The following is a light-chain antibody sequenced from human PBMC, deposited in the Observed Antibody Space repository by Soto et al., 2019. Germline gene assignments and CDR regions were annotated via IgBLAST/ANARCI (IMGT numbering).Light chain of an antibody. Sequence: QSVLTQPASVSGSPGQSITISCTGTSSDVGSYNLVSWYQQHPGKAPRLMIYEVSKRPPGVSNRFSGSKSGNTASLTVSGLQAEDEADYYCTSYSGSNTPYVFGTGTKVTVL. V-gene: IGLV2-14*02. J-gene: IGLJ1*01. CDR1: SSDVGSYNL. CDR3: TSYSGSNTPYV. CDR2: EVS.